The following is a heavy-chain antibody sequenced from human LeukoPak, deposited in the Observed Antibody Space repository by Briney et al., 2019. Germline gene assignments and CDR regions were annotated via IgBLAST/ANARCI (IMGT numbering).Heavy chain of an antibody. J-gene: IGHJ4*02. CDR2: ISSGGSTI. V-gene: IGHV3-11*01. CDR1: GFTFSDYY. CDR3: AGYCSGGSCNAADY. D-gene: IGHD2-15*01. Sequence: PGGSLRLSCAASGFTFSDYYMSWIRQAPGKGLEWVSYISSGGSTIYYADSVKGRFTTSRDNARNSLYLQMNSLRAEDTAVYYCAGYCSGGSCNAADYWGQGTLVTVST.